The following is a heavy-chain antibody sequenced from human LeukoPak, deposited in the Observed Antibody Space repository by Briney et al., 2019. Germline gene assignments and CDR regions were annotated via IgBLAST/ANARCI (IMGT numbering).Heavy chain of an antibody. D-gene: IGHD3-22*01. Sequence: ASVNVSCKASGYTFTSYAMHWVRQAPGQRLEWMGWINAGNGNTKYSQKFQGRVTITRDTSASTAYMELSSLRSEDTAVYYCARVLYYDSSGYLPFGYWGQGTLVTVSS. CDR2: INAGNGNT. CDR1: GYTFTSYA. CDR3: ARVLYYDSSGYLPFGY. V-gene: IGHV1-3*01. J-gene: IGHJ4*02.